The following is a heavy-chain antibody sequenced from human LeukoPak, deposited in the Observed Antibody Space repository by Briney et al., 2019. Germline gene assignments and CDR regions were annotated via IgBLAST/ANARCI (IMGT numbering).Heavy chain of an antibody. D-gene: IGHD4-17*01. Sequence: GGSLRLSCAGSGLSFSNYAMIWVRQAPGKGVEWVSAITCSGGNRFYAGSVKGRFTISRDNSRNTLYLQMDSLRGDDTAVYYCAKDPNGDYIGAFDFQRWGQGTQVTVSS. CDR1: GLSFSNYA. V-gene: IGHV3-23*01. J-gene: IGHJ1*01. CDR3: AKDPNGDYIGAFDFQR. CDR2: ITCSGGNR.